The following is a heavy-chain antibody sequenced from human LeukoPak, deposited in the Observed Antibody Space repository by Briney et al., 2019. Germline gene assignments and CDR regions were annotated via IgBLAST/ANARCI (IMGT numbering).Heavy chain of an antibody. CDR3: ARLYCSSTSCYMSYFDY. V-gene: IGHV4-59*08. Sequence: SETLSLTCTVSGGSISSYYWSWIRQPPGKGLEWIGDIYYSGSTNYNPSLKSRVTISVDTSKNQFSLKLSSVTAADTAVYYCARLYCSSTSCYMSYFDYWGQGTLVTVSS. CDR2: IYYSGST. CDR1: GGSISSYY. J-gene: IGHJ4*02. D-gene: IGHD2-2*02.